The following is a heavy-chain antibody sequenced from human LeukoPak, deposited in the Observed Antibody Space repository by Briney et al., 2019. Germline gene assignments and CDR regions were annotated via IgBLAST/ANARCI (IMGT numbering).Heavy chain of an antibody. CDR2: ICHSGST. D-gene: IGHD3-10*01. V-gene: IGHV4-38-2*02. Sequence: PSETLSLTCTVSGYSLSSDYYWGWIRQPPGKGVEWIGSICHSGSTYYNPSLKSRVTISLDTSKNQFSLKLRSVTAADTAVYYCARDRLGEVNEAVDIWGQGTMVTVSS. CDR3: ARDRLGEVNEAVDI. J-gene: IGHJ3*02. CDR1: GYSLSSDYY.